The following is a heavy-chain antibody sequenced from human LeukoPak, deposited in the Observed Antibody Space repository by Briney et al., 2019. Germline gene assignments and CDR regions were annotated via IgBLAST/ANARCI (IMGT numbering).Heavy chain of an antibody. J-gene: IGHJ3*02. Sequence: PSQTLSLTCTVSGGSISSGGYYWNWIRQSPSRGLEWLGRTYYRSKWYNDYAVSVKSRITINPDTSKNQFSLQLNSVTPEDTAVYYCARGAWSSSWSGDDAFDIWGQGTMVTVSS. CDR3: ARGAWSSSWSGDDAFDI. CDR1: GGSISSGG. CDR2: TYYRSKWYN. V-gene: IGHV6-1*01. D-gene: IGHD6-13*01.